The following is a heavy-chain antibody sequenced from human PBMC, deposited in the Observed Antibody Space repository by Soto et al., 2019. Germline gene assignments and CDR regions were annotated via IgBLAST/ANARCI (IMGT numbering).Heavy chain of an antibody. CDR3: ARASPPYCSSTSCPWDWFDP. Sequence: LSLTCAVSGGSISSGGYSWSWIRQPPGKGLEWIGYIYHSGSTYYNPSLKSRVTISVDRSKNQFSLKLSSVTAADTAVYYCARASPPYCSSTSCPWDWFDPWGQGTLVTVSS. J-gene: IGHJ5*02. V-gene: IGHV4-30-2*01. CDR1: GGSISSGGYS. D-gene: IGHD2-2*01. CDR2: IYHSGST.